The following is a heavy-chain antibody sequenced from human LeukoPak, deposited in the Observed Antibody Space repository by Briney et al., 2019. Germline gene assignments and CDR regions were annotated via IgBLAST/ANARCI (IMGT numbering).Heavy chain of an antibody. CDR2: IYYSGST. V-gene: IGHV4-59*08. J-gene: IGHJ4*02. D-gene: IGHD3-22*01. CDR1: GGSINGYY. CDR3: ARRDDSSGYHKIFDY. Sequence: SETLSLTCTVSGGSINGYYWSWIRQPPGKGLEWIGYIYYSGSTNYNPSLKSRVTISIDTSKNQFYLKLSSLTAADTAVYYCARRDDSSGYHKIFDYWGPGTLVTVSS.